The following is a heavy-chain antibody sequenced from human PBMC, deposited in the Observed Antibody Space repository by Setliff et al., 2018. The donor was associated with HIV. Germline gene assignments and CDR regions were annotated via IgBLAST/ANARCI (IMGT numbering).Heavy chain of an antibody. J-gene: IGHJ3*02. V-gene: IGHV4-4*09. CDR2: IYISGTT. D-gene: IGHD2-15*01. Sequence: ETLSLTCTVSGGSISTSYWNWIRQPPGKGLEWIAYIYISGTTNYNPSLKSRVTISLDASRNQFSLKLGSVTAADTAMYYCAREHCSGGSCNGFDIWGQGTMVTVSS. CDR3: AREHCSGGSCNGFDI. CDR1: GGSISTSY.